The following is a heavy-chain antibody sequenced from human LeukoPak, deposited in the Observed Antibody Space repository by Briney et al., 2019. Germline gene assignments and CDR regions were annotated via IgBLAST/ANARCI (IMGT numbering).Heavy chain of an antibody. V-gene: IGHV3-30*02. D-gene: IGHD3-16*01. Sequence: GGSLRLSCVASGFSLTTYGMLWVRQAPRRGLQWVAFMRSDGTSKYYGDSVEGRFTISRDNSKSTLYLLMNSLSAEDTGIYYCAKDRPIKGGFDPWGQGTPVTVSS. J-gene: IGHJ5*02. CDR2: MRSDGTSK. CDR3: AKDRPIKGGFDP. CDR1: GFSLTTYG.